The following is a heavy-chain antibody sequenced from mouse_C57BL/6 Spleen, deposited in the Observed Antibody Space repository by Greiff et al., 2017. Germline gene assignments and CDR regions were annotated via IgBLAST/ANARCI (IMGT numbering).Heavy chain of an antibody. CDR1: GYTFTDSN. CDR2: LTPNNCGT. V-gene: IGHV1-22*01. D-gene: IGHD1-1*01. J-gene: IGHJ1*03. CDR3: ARVYGSSYEYFDV. Sequence: VQLKQSGPELVKPGASVPMSCKASGYTFTDSNMHWVKPSHGKSLACIGYLTPNNCGTSSNQEFTGKATLTVNKSSSTAYMELRSLTSEDSAVYYCARVYGSSYEYFDVWGTGTTVTVSS.